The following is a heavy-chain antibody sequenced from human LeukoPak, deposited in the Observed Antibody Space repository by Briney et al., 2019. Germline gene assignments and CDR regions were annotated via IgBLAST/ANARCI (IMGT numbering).Heavy chain of an antibody. CDR3: AKEQDNLLLLSHFDS. Sequence: GRSLRLSRAASALTFNNYAINSGRQAPGRGLQWVSAVSGYGQRTFYADSVKGRFIIFRDNSMNTLSLQMNNLKVEDTAIYYCAKEQDNLLLLSHFDSWGQGILVTVSA. D-gene: IGHD1-14*01. J-gene: IGHJ4*02. CDR2: VSGYGQRT. V-gene: IGHV3-23*01. CDR1: ALTFNNYA.